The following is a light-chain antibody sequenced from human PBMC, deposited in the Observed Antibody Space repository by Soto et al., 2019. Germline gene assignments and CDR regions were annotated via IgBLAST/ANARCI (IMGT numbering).Light chain of an antibody. V-gene: IGLV1-44*01. Sequence: QSVVTQPPSVSGTPGQRVTISCSGFSSDIETTVYWYQQIPGTAPKLLIYSNNHRPSGVPDRFSGSKSGTSASLAISGLQSEDEAVYYCAPWDDSLSGRVFGGGTKVTVL. CDR2: SNN. CDR1: SSDIETT. J-gene: IGLJ3*02. CDR3: APWDDSLSGRV.